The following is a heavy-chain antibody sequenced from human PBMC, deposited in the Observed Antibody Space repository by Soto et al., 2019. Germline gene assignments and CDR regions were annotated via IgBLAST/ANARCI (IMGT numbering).Heavy chain of an antibody. CDR1: GGSISSGGYY. CDR2: IYYSGST. D-gene: IGHD5-18*01. V-gene: IGHV4-31*03. J-gene: IGHJ4*02. CDR3: ARDQFVDTAMVL. Sequence: LSLTCTVSGGSISSGGYYWSWIRQHPGKGLEWIGYIYYSGSTYYNPSLKSRVTISVDTSKNQFSLKLSSVTAADTAVYYCARDQFVDTAMVLWGQGTLVTVS.